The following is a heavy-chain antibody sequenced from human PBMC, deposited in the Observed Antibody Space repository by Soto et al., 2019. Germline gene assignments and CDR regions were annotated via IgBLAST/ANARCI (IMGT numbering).Heavy chain of an antibody. D-gene: IGHD3-10*01. CDR2: IIPNFRTT. CDR1: GGTFSSDV. V-gene: IGHV1-69*01. Sequence: QVQLVQSGAEVKKPGSSMKVSCKASGGTFSSDVISWLRQAPGQGLERMGGIIPNFRTTHYAQKFQGRVTDLTDESAITAYLELSSLRSEDATIYYSTTGRICASGVVKYWGQGALISVSS. CDR3: TTGRICASGVVKY. J-gene: IGHJ4*02.